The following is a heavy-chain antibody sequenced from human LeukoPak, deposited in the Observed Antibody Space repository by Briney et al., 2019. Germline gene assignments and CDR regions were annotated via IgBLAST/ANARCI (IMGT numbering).Heavy chain of an antibody. D-gene: IGHD2-15*01. CDR3: ASQYCSGGRCYVAFHY. Sequence: PGGSLRLSCVASGFTFDDYGMSWVRQAPGKGLEWVSVIYSGGSTYYADSVKGRFTISRDNSKNTLYLQMNSLRAEDTAVYYCASQYCSGGRCYVAFHYWGQGTLVTVSS. CDR2: IYSGGST. J-gene: IGHJ4*02. CDR1: GFTFDDYG. V-gene: IGHV3-53*01.